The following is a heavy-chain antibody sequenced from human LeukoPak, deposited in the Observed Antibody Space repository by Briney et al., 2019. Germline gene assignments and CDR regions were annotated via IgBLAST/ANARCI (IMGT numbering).Heavy chain of an antibody. V-gene: IGHV3-7*01. CDR2: IKQDGSEK. CDR3: ARGVDCSGGSCPDPFDI. CDR1: GFTFSSYW. Sequence: GGSLRLSCAASGFTFSSYWMSWVRQAPGKGLEWVANIKQDGSEKYYVDSVKGRFTISRDNAKNSLYLQMNSLRAEDTAVYYCARGVDCSGGSCPDPFDIWGQGTMVTISS. D-gene: IGHD2-15*01. J-gene: IGHJ3*02.